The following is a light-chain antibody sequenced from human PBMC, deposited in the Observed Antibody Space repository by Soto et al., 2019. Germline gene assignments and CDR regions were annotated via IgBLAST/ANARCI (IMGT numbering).Light chain of an antibody. CDR3: QQYGRSWT. Sequence: EIVLTQSPATLSLSPGERATLSCRASQSVSTFLAWYQQKPGQAPRLLIYDASNRATGIPARFSGSGSGTDFTLTISRLEPEDFAVYHCQQYGRSWTFGQGTKVDIK. J-gene: IGKJ1*01. V-gene: IGKV3-11*01. CDR1: QSVSTF. CDR2: DAS.